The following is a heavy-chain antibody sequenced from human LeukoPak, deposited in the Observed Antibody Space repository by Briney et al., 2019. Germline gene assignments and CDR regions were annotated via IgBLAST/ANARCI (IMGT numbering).Heavy chain of an antibody. CDR2: IYPGDSDT. CDR3: ASRYCSSTSCYGEFDY. V-gene: IGHV5-51*01. D-gene: IGHD2-2*01. Sequence: GESLKIFCKVSGYSFTSYWIGWVRQMPGKGLEWMGIIYPGDSDTRYSPSFQGQVTISADKSISTAYLQWSSLKASDTAMYYCASRYCSSTSCYGEFDYWGQGTLVTVSS. CDR1: GYSFTSYW. J-gene: IGHJ4*02.